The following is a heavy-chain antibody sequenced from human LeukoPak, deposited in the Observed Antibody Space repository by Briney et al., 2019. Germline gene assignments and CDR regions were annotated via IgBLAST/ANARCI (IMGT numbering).Heavy chain of an antibody. CDR2: INPICGTT. CDR1: GYTFISYD. V-gene: IGHV1-8*02. Sequence: ASVKVSCKASGYTFISYDINWVRQATGQGLEWMGGINPICGTTDYAQKFQGRVTMTRNKSISTAYMELSSLRSEDTAVYYCARGSGGYYRAGNYYYYRDVGGKGTTVTVP. CDR3: ARGSGGYYRAGNYYYYRDV. J-gene: IGHJ6*03. D-gene: IGHD3-3*01.